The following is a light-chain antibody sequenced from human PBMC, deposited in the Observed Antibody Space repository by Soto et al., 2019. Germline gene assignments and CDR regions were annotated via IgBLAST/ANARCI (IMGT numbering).Light chain of an antibody. CDR1: QSISNY. V-gene: IGKV3-11*01. J-gene: IGKJ4*01. CDR2: DAS. Sequence: EIVLTQSQATLSLSPGERANLSCRASQSISNYLVLYQQKPGQAPRLLIDDASNRSTGIPSRFIGSCCGTDFAPTIIIPVPVDFALYHCLQHSHLPPLNFDGQTMVRIK. CDR3: LQHSHLPPLN.